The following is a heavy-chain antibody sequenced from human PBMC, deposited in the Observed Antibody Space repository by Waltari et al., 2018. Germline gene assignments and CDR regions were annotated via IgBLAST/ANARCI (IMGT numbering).Heavy chain of an antibody. D-gene: IGHD3-9*01. CDR3: ARGAYDILTGYNYYYYMDV. Sequence: QVQLQESGPGLVKPSQTLSLTCTVSGGSISSGDYYWSWILPPPGKGLEWIGYIYYSGSTYYNPSLKSRVTISVDTSKNQFSLKLSSVTAADTAVYYCARGAYDILTGYNYYYYMDVWGKGTTVTVSS. CDR1: GGSISSGDYY. V-gene: IGHV4-30-4*08. CDR2: IYYSGST. J-gene: IGHJ6*03.